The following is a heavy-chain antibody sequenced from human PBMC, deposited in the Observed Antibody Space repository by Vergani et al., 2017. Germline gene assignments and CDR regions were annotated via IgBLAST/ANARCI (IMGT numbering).Heavy chain of an antibody. Sequence: QVQLVQSGAEVKKPGASVKVSCKASGYTFTGYYMHWVRQAPGQGLEWMGWINPNSGGTNYAQKFQGRVTMTRDTSISTAYMELSRLRSDDTAVYYCAREDPYYYDSSGYYHPLVDYWGQGTLVTVSS. CDR2: INPNSGGT. CDR1: GYTFTGYY. CDR3: AREDPYYYDSSGYYHPLVDY. V-gene: IGHV1-2*02. D-gene: IGHD3-22*01. J-gene: IGHJ4*02.